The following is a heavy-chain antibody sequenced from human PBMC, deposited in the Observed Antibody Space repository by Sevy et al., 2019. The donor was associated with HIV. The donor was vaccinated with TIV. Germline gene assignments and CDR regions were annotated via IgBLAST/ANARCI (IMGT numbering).Heavy chain of an antibody. V-gene: IGHV3-30*03. D-gene: IGHD6-19*01. CDR1: GLTFSTYG. Sequence: GGSLRLSCAASGLTFSTYGMHWVRQAPGKGLEWVAVISYDGSHKYYADSVKGRFTISRDNSKNTLYLQMNSLRLEDTAVYYCARGSGWRTEYYFDYWGQGILVTVSS. J-gene: IGHJ4*02. CDR3: ARGSGWRTEYYFDY. CDR2: ISYDGSHK.